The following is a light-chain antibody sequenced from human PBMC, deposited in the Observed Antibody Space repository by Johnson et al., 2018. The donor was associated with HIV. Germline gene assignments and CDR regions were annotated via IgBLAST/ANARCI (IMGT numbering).Light chain of an antibody. CDR3: GTWDSSLSTYG. CDR2: ENN. CDR1: SSNIGNNY. Sequence: QSVLTQPPSVSAAPGQKVTISCSGSSSNIGNNYVSWYQQLPGTAPKLLIYENNKRPSGIPDRFSGSKSGTSATLGITGLQTGDEADYYCGTWDSSLSTYGLGTGTKVPVL. V-gene: IGLV1-51*02. J-gene: IGLJ1*01.